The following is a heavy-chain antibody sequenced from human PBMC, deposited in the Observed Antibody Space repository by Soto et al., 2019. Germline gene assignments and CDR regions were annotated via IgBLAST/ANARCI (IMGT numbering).Heavy chain of an antibody. Sequence: PSETLSLTCTFSGGSIXSGGYYWSWIRQYPGKGLEWIGYIYYSGNTYYNPSLKSRVTISVDTSKNQFSLKLSSVTAADTAVYYCARAVSTVRPEGFDYWGQGTLVTVSS. D-gene: IGHD4-4*01. CDR1: GGSIXSGGYY. V-gene: IGHV4-31*03. CDR3: ARAVSTVRPEGFDY. CDR2: IYYSGNT. J-gene: IGHJ4*02.